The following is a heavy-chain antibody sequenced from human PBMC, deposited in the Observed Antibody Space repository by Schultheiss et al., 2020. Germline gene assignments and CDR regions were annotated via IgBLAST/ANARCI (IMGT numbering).Heavy chain of an antibody. CDR1: GFSFSTYV. CDR2: IWYDGSNK. J-gene: IGHJ4*02. V-gene: IGHV3-33*08. CDR3: ASAGYDILTGYFEEDY. D-gene: IGHD3-9*01. Sequence: GGSLRLSCAASGFSFSTYVMSWVRRAPGKGLEWVAVIWYDGSNKYYADSVKGRFTISRDNSKNTLYLQMNSLRAEDTAVYYCASAGYDILTGYFEEDYWGQGTLVTVSS.